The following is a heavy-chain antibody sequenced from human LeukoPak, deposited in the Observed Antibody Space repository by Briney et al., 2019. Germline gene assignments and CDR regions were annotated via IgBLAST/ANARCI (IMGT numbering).Heavy chain of an antibody. Sequence: PGGSLRLSCAASGFTFSSYGMSWVRQAPGKGLEWVSSIGGSGSSTYYADSVKGRFTISRDNSKNTLYLQVNSLRVDDTAIYYCARVLGTASDYWGRGTLVTVSS. CDR1: GFTFSSYG. CDR2: IGGSGSST. V-gene: IGHV3-23*01. D-gene: IGHD2-21*02. CDR3: ARVLGTASDY. J-gene: IGHJ4*02.